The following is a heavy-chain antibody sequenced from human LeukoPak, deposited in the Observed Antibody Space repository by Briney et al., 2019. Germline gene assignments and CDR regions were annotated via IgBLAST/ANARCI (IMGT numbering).Heavy chain of an antibody. V-gene: IGHV4-4*02. CDR1: GGSISSSNW. CDR3: ARGGATIFGVLRRRAFDI. D-gene: IGHD3-3*01. Sequence: PSGTLSLTCAVSGGSISSSNWWSWVRQPPGKGLEWIGEIYHSGSTNYNPSLKSRVTISVDTSKNQFSLKLSSVTAADTAVYYCARGGATIFGVLRRRAFDIWGQGTMVTVSS. J-gene: IGHJ3*02. CDR2: IYHSGST.